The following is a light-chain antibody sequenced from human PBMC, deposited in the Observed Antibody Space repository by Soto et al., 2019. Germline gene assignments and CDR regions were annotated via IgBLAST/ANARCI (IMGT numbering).Light chain of an antibody. Sequence: EVVLTQSPGTLSLAPGERATLSCRASQSVSATFVAWYQQKPGQAPRLIIYDASTRATGIPDRFTGSGSGTEFTLTIGRLEPEDFDVYYCQQYGSSPRSFGQGTTVE. CDR2: DAS. V-gene: IGKV3-20*01. J-gene: IGKJ1*01. CDR1: QSVSATF. CDR3: QQYGSSPRS.